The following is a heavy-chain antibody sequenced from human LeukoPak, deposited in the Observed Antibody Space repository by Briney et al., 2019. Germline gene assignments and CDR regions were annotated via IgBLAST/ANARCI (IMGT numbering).Heavy chain of an antibody. V-gene: IGHV3-7*01. Sequence: PGXXXXLSCAVSGFTFDTYWMSWVRQAPGKGLEWVANIKEDGSEKHCGDSVRGRFTISRDNAKNSLYLRMNSLRAEDTALYFCARDTYDSSGYHFYYMDVWGKGTTVTVSS. J-gene: IGHJ6*03. CDR2: IKEDGSEK. D-gene: IGHD3-22*01. CDR1: GFTFDTYW. CDR3: ARDTYDSSGYHFYYMDV.